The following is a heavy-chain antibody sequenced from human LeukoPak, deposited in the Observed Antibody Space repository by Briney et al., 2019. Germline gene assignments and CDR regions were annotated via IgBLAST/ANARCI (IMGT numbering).Heavy chain of an antibody. CDR2: IYHSGST. D-gene: IGHD5-18*01. CDR1: GYSISSGYY. CDR3: ARSPEGAMVYFDY. Sequence: SETLSLTCTVSGYSISSGYYWGWIRQPPGKGLEWIGSIYHSGSTYYNPSLKSRVTISVDTSKNQFSLKLSSVTAADTAVYYCARSPEGAMVYFDYWGQGTLVTVSS. J-gene: IGHJ4*02. V-gene: IGHV4-38-2*02.